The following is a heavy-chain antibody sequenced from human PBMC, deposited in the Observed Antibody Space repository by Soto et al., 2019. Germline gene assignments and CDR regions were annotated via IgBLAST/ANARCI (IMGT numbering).Heavy chain of an antibody. D-gene: IGHD7-27*01. J-gene: IGHJ6*02. CDR1: GGTFTSSA. CDR2: IIPIFGTA. CDR3: ASHWGQAKRYYYYGMDV. V-gene: IGHV1-69*12. Sequence: QVQLVQSGAEVKTPGSSVKVSCKASGGTFTSSAISWVRQAPGHVLEWMGGIIPIFGTADYAQKFQGRITITADESTSTAYMELSSLRSEDTAVYYCASHWGQAKRYYYYGMDVGGQGTTVTVSS.